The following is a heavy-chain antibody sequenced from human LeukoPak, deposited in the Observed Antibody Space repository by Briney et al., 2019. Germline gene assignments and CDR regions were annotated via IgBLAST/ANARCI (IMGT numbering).Heavy chain of an antibody. CDR2: IYPGDSDT. CDR3: ARRDYGGKHFDY. Sequence: GESLKISFKGSGYTFSSYWIALVRQMPGKGLEWMGIIYPGDSDTRYSPSFQGQVTISADKSISTAYLQWSSLKASDTAMYYCARRDYGGKHFDYWGQGTLVTVSS. D-gene: IGHD4-23*01. CDR1: GYTFSSYW. V-gene: IGHV5-51*01. J-gene: IGHJ4*02.